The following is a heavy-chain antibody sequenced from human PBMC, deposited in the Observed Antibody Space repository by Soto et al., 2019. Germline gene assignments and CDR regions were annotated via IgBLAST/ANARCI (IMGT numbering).Heavy chain of an antibody. CDR3: AIYYARPHHFDI. CDR2: IIPIFGTA. CDR1: GGAFSSYA. V-gene: IGHV1-69*13. J-gene: IGHJ3*02. Sequence: SVKVSCKASGGAFSSYAISWVRQAPGQGLEWMGGIIPIFGTANYAQKFQGRVTITADESTSTAYMELSSLRSEDTAVYYCAIYYARPHHFDIWGQGTRVTVSS. D-gene: IGHD3-22*01.